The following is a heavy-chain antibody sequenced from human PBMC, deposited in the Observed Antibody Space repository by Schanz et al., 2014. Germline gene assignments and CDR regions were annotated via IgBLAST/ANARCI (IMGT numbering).Heavy chain of an antibody. V-gene: IGHV3-48*01. J-gene: IGHJ6*03. CDR2: ITGTGTV. Sequence: EVQLVESGGGLGQPGGSLRLSCAASGFTFSGYSMNWVRQAPGKGLEWISYITGTGTVMYAGSVKGRFTISRDNSKNTLYLQMNSLRPEDTALYYCAKVSRSGGKVMDVWGKGTTVTVSS. CDR3: AKVSRSGGKVMDV. D-gene: IGHD3-16*01. CDR1: GFTFSGYS.